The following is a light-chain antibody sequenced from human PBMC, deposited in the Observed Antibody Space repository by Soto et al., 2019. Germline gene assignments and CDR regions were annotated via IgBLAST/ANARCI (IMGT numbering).Light chain of an antibody. CDR1: SNDVGAYKY. Sequence: QSVLTQPASVSGAPGQSITISCTGTSNDVGAYKYVSWYQQRPGTAPKLIMFEVNNRPSGVSDRFSGSRSANTASLTISGLQAQDEADYYCSSYSSNNILSYVFGTGTKLTVL. CDR2: EVN. J-gene: IGLJ1*01. V-gene: IGLV2-14*03. CDR3: SSYSSNNILSYV.